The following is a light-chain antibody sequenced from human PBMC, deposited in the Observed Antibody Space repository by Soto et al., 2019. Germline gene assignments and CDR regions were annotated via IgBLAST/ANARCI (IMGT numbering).Light chain of an antibody. J-gene: IGKJ1*01. CDR2: AAS. CDR3: QQYNIYPWT. V-gene: IGKV1-5*01. CDR1: QSISSY. Sequence: DIQMTQSPSSLSASVGDRVTITCRASQSISSYLNWYQQKPGKAPKLLIYAASSLESGVPSRFSGSGSGTEFTLTISSLQPDDFATYYCQQYNIYPWTFGQGTKV.